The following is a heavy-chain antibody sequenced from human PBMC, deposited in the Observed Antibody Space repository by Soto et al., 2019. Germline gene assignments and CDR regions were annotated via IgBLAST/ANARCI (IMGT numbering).Heavy chain of an antibody. J-gene: IGHJ5*02. Sequence: SETLSLTCTVSAGSISSYYWSWIRQSPGKGLEWIGYISYSGSTDYNPSLKSRVTISVDTSKNQFSLTLHSVTAADTAIYYCARDRHNNFFDPWGQGTLVTVSS. V-gene: IGHV4-59*12. CDR1: AGSISSYY. CDR3: ARDRHNNFFDP. CDR2: ISYSGST. D-gene: IGHD6-6*01.